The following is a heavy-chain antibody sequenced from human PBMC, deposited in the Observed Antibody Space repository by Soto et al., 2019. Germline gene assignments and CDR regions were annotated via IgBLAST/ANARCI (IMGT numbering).Heavy chain of an antibody. CDR3: ARHPATSVTWFYGMDV. D-gene: IGHD4-4*01. CDR1: GGSVSSSSFF. V-gene: IGHV4-39*01. Sequence: QLQLQESGPGLVKPSETLSLTCTVSGGSVSSSSFFWGWIRQSPGKGLEWIGSIYYSGTTYYNPSLKSRVTISVDTSKSQFALKVSSVTAADPAVYYCARHPATSVTWFYGMDVWGKGTTVTVSS. J-gene: IGHJ6*04. CDR2: IYYSGTT.